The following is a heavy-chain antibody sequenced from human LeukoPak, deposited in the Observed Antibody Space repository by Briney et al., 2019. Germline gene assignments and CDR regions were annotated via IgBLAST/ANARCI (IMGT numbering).Heavy chain of an antibody. V-gene: IGHV4-4*07. J-gene: IGHJ4*02. D-gene: IGHD4-17*01. CDR1: GSSLTTYN. CDR3: AREPRAQDYGRFDY. CDR2: HHASGTN. Sequence: SETLSLTRSISGSSLTTYNRNWNRPPAATGLKRNERHHASGTNYYNPSLKSRVTMSVDPSKGQISLSLNSVTTADTAVYYCAREPRAQDYGRFDYWGPATLVTVSS.